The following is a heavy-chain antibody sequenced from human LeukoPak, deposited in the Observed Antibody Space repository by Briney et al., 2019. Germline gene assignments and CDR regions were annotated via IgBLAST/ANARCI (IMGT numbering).Heavy chain of an antibody. CDR3: ARSCDSSGYYYFGY. CDR1: GFSLSISGVR. V-gene: IGHV2-70*04. J-gene: IGHJ4*02. Sequence: SGPTLVNPTQTLTLTCTFSGFSLSISGVRVSWIRQPPGKALEWLARIDWDDDKFYSTSLKTRLTISKDTSKNQVVLTMTNMDPVDTATYYCARSCDSSGYYYFGYWGQGTLVTVSS. CDR2: IDWDDDK. D-gene: IGHD3-22*01.